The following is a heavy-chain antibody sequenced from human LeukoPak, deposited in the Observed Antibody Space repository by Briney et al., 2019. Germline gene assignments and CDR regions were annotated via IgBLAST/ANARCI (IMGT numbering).Heavy chain of an antibody. CDR3: AKDRGGGYQLGDAFDV. CDR2: ISYSSGTI. J-gene: IGHJ3*01. CDR1: GFIFDEYA. Sequence: GGSLRLSCAASGFIFDEYAMHWVRRAPGKGLEWVSGISYSSGTIGYVDSVKGRFTISRDNAKNSLYLQMNSLRPEDTALYYCAKDRGGGYQLGDAFDVWGQGTMVSVSS. D-gene: IGHD5-12*01. V-gene: IGHV3-9*01.